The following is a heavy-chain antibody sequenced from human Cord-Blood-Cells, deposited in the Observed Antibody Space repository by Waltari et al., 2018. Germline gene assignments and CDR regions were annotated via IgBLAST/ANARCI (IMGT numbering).Heavy chain of an antibody. CDR2: INHSGST. Sequence: QVRLQQWGAGLLKPSETLSLTCAVYGGSFSGYYWSWIRQPPGKGLEWIGEINHSGSTNYNPSLKSRVTISVDTSKNQFSLKLSSVTAADTAVYYCARAPDWGFDYWGQGTLVTVSS. V-gene: IGHV4-34*01. D-gene: IGHD7-27*01. J-gene: IGHJ4*02. CDR3: ARAPDWGFDY. CDR1: GGSFSGYY.